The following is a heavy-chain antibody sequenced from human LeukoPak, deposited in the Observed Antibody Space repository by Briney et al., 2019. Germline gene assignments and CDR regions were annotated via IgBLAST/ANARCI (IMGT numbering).Heavy chain of an antibody. V-gene: IGHV4-4*08. J-gene: IGHJ6*02. Sequence: SETLSLTCTVSGGSIGGDYWSWIRQSPGKGLEWIAYIHSSGSTSYNPSFKSRVTISVDTSKNHFSLKLRSVAAADTAVYYCARESSGSYQYYYGMDVWGQGTTVTVSS. CDR3: ARESSGSYQYYYGMDV. CDR2: IHSSGST. CDR1: GGSIGGDY. D-gene: IGHD1-26*01.